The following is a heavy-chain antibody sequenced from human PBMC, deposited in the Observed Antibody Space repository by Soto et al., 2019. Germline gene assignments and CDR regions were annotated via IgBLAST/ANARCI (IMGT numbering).Heavy chain of an antibody. Sequence: SETLSLTCTVSGGSTSSYYWSWIRQPPGKGLEWIGYIYYSGSTNYNPSLKSRVTISVDTSKNQFSLKLSSVTAADTAVYYCARDSPVDCSGGSCYSSAFDYWGQGTLVTVSS. CDR1: GGSTSSYY. CDR2: IYYSGST. CDR3: ARDSPVDCSGGSCYSSAFDY. V-gene: IGHV4-59*01. J-gene: IGHJ4*02. D-gene: IGHD2-15*01.